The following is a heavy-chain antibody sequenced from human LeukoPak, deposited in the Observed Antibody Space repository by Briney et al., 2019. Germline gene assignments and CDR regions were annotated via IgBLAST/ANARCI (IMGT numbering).Heavy chain of an antibody. Sequence: SETLSLTCTVSGGSITNYYWSWIRQPPGKRLQWIGYVYDTGSTNYNPSLKSRVSISIDKSKNQFSLKLTSVTAADTAVYYCARATYYDFWSGWRDWGQGTLVTVSS. CDR3: ARATYYDFWSGWRD. J-gene: IGHJ4*02. CDR2: VYDTGST. D-gene: IGHD3-3*01. V-gene: IGHV4-59*01. CDR1: GGSITNYY.